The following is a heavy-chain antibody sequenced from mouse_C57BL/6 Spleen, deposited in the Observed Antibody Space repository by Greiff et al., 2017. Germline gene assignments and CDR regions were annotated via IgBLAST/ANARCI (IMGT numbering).Heavy chain of an antibody. Sequence: EVQLVESGGGLVQPGGSLSLSCAASGFTFTDYYMSWVRQPPGKALEWLGFIRNKANGYTTEYSASVKGRFTISRDNSQSILYLQMNALRAEDSATYYCARYRGGNYGAMDYWGQGTSVTVSS. J-gene: IGHJ4*01. CDR1: GFTFTDYY. CDR3: ARYRGGNYGAMDY. V-gene: IGHV7-3*01. D-gene: IGHD2-1*01. CDR2: IRNKANGYTT.